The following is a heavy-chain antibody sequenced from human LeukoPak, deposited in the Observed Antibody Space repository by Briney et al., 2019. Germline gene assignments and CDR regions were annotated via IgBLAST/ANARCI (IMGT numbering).Heavy chain of an antibody. CDR3: ARDSVGDDSRGLDY. CDR1: GGSISSGGYY. J-gene: IGHJ4*02. Sequence: SETLSLTCTVSGGSISSGGYYWSWIRQPPGKGLEWIGYIYYSGSTNYNPSLKSRVTISVDTSKNQFSLKLSSVTAADTAVYYCARDSVGDDSRGLDYWGQGTLVTVSS. CDR2: IYYSGST. D-gene: IGHD3-22*01. V-gene: IGHV4-61*08.